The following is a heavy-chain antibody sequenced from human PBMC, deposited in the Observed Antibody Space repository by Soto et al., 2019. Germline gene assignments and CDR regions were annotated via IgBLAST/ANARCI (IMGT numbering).Heavy chain of an antibody. CDR2: ISSGGETI. J-gene: IGHJ4*02. CDR1: GFSFSNYE. Sequence: EMHLVESGGGLVQPGGSLRLSCAASGFSFSNYEMNWVRQAPGKGLEWVAYISSGGETIHYADSVRGRFTVSRDNARNSLSLQMNTLRVEDTALYYCARDRAAGGYWGQGTLVTVSS. CDR3: ARDRAAGGY. D-gene: IGHD6-13*01. V-gene: IGHV3-48*03.